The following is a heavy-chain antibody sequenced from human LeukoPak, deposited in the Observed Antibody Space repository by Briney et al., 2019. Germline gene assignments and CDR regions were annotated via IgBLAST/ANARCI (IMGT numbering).Heavy chain of an antibody. CDR1: GFTFSSYG. J-gene: IGHJ4*02. Sequence: TGGSLRLSCAASGFTFSSYGMSWVRQAPGKGLEWVSAISGSGGSTYYADSVKGRFTISRDNSKNTLYLQMNSLRAEDTAVYYCAKAGGAVAGPFDYWGQGTLVTVSS. CDR3: AKAGGAVAGPFDY. D-gene: IGHD6-19*01. V-gene: IGHV3-23*01. CDR2: ISGSGGST.